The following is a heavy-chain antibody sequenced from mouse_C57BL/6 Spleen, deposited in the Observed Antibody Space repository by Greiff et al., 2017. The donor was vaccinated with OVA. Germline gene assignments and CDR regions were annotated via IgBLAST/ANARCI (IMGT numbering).Heavy chain of an antibody. D-gene: IGHD2-2*01. V-gene: IGHV5-17*01. J-gene: IGHJ2*01. Sequence: EVKLVESGGGLVKPGGSLKLSCAASGFTFSDYGMHWVRQAPEKGLEWVAYISSGSSTIYYADTVKGRFTISRDNAKNTLFLQMTSLRSEDTAMYYCARGLRRNYFDYWGQGTTLTVSS. CDR2: ISSGSSTI. CDR1: GFTFSDYG. CDR3: ARGLRRNYFDY.